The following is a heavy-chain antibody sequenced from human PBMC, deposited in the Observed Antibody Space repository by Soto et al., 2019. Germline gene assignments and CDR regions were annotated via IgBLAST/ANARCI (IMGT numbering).Heavy chain of an antibody. Sequence: GGSLRLSCAASGFTFRRHGMHWVRQAPGKGLEWVAVISYDGGNEYYADSVKGRFTISRDNSKNTLYLQMNSLRAEDTAMYYCAKDDWNSNYGVDVWGQGTTVTVSS. D-gene: IGHD1-7*01. J-gene: IGHJ6*02. CDR2: ISYDGGNE. CDR3: AKDDWNSNYGVDV. CDR1: GFTFRRHG. V-gene: IGHV3-30*18.